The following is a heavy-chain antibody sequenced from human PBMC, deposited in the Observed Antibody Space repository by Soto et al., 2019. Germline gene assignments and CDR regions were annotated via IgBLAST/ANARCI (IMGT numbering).Heavy chain of an antibody. J-gene: IGHJ5*01. V-gene: IGHV3-23*01. CDR2: ISGHGLNT. Sequence: EVQLLESGGAVVQPGGSLRLSCVVSGFTFSTYAMSWVRQAPGEGLEWVADISGHGLNTFYADSVKGRFTISRDNSKNMVSLQMDSLKAEDTAIYYCAKADDFWSSRLTYFDSGGLGAQVAIST. CDR3: AKADDFWSSRLTYFDS. D-gene: IGHD3-3*01. CDR1: GFTFSTYA.